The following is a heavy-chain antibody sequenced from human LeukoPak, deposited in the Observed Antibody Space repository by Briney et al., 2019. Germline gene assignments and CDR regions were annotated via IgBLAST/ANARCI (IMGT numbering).Heavy chain of an antibody. D-gene: IGHD4-17*01. Sequence: SETLSLTCTVSGGSISSYYWSWIRQPPGKGLEWIGYIHSTESTIYNPSLKSRVTISVDASKNQFSLKLSSVTAADTAVYYCVRDVYGDPFDYWGQGTLVTVSS. CDR3: VRDVYGDPFDY. V-gene: IGHV4-59*01. CDR2: IHSTEST. CDR1: GGSISSYY. J-gene: IGHJ4*02.